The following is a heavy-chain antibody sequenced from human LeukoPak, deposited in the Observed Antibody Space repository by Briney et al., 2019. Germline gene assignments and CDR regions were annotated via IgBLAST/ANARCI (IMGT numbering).Heavy chain of an antibody. CDR3: ARGPALLNSSPNEDYFDY. V-gene: IGHV4-34*01. CDR1: GGSFSGYY. Sequence: SETLSLTCAVYGGSFSGYYWSWIRQPPGKGLEWIGEINHSGSTNYNPSLKSRVTISVDTSKNQFSLKLSSVTAADTAVYYCARGPALLNSSPNEDYFDYWGQGTLVTVSS. D-gene: IGHD6-6*01. CDR2: INHSGST. J-gene: IGHJ4*02.